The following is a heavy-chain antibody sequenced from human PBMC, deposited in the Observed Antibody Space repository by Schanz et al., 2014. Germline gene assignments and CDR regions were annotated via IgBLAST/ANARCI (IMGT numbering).Heavy chain of an antibody. CDR3: ARQPGRITVSGVVSNWFDP. Sequence: QVQLVESGGGVVQPGRSLRLSCSASGFTLSSYGMHWVRQAPGKGLEWLAVIWFDGTNKYNADSVKGRFTISRDNSKNTLYLQMNSLRVEDTAVYYCARQPGRITVSGVVSNWFDPWGQGTLXTVSS. V-gene: IGHV3-33*01. CDR2: IWFDGTNK. J-gene: IGHJ5*02. CDR1: GFTLSSYG. D-gene: IGHD3-3*01.